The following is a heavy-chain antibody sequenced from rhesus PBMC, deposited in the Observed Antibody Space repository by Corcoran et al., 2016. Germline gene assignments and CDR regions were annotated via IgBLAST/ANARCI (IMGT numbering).Heavy chain of an antibody. Sequence: QVTLKESGPALVKPTQTLTLTCTFSGFSISTSGTGVGWIRQPPGKALEWLASIYWNYSKYYRTTLKSRLTISKDTSKNQVVLTMTNMDPVDTATYYSARVRGDYNIWTGYYYFDYWGQGVLVTVSS. J-gene: IGHJ4*01. CDR3: ARVRGDYNIWTGYYYFDY. D-gene: IGHD3-3*01. V-gene: IGHV2-95*01. CDR2: IYWNYSK. CDR1: GFSISTSGTG.